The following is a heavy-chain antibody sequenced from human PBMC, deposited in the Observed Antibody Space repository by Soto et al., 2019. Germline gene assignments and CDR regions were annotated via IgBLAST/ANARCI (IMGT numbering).Heavy chain of an antibody. D-gene: IGHD6-19*01. Sequence: QVQLLQSGAEVKKPGSSVRVSCEASGGTFRTYAISWVRQAPGQGLEWMGEIIPIFGTVNNAQKFQGRVTLTADESTTTVYMELRSLRSEDTAVYYWAKGAVAGTPTSYYYYGMDVWGQGATVTVSS. CDR3: AKGAVAGTPTSYYYYGMDV. V-gene: IGHV1-69*12. CDR1: GGTFRTYA. J-gene: IGHJ6*02. CDR2: IIPIFGTV.